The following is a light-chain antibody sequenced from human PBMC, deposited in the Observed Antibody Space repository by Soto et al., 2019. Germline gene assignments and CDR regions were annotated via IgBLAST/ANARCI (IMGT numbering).Light chain of an antibody. CDR3: QQLNSYPRT. Sequence: DIQLTQSPSFLSASVGDRVTITCRASQGISSYLAWYQQKPGKAPKLLIYAASTLQSGVPSRFSGSGSGTEFTLTIYSLQPDDFATYYCQQLNSYPRTFGPGTKLDIK. V-gene: IGKV1-9*01. CDR1: QGISSY. CDR2: AAS. J-gene: IGKJ3*01.